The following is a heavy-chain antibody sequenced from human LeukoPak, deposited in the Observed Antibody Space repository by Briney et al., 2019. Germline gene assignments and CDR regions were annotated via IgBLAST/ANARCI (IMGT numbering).Heavy chain of an antibody. Sequence: GGSLRLSCAASGFTVCSNYMSWVRQAPGKGLEWVSVIYSGGSTYYADSVKGRFTNSRDNSKNTLYLQMNSLRAEDTAVYYCARDRPDYGGYYYGMDVWGQGTTVTVSS. CDR1: GFTVCSNY. V-gene: IGHV3-66*01. D-gene: IGHD4-23*01. J-gene: IGHJ6*02. CDR2: IYSGGST. CDR3: ARDRPDYGGYYYGMDV.